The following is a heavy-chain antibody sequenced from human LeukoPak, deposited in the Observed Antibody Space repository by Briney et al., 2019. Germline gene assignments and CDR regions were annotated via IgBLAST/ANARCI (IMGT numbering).Heavy chain of an antibody. CDR1: GGSISSGSYY. J-gene: IGHJ6*03. D-gene: IGHD1-1*01. CDR3: VRAPTTYYMDV. CDR2: IYTGGST. V-gene: IGHV4-61*02. Sequence: SETLSLTCTVSGGSISSGSYYWSWIRQPAGKGLEWIGRIYTGGSTNYNPSLKSRVTISVDTSKNQFSLKLSSVTAADTAVYYCVRAPTTYYMDVWGKGTTVTVSS.